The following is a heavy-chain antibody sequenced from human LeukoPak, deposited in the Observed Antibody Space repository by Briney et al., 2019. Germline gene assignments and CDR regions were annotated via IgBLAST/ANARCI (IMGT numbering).Heavy chain of an antibody. D-gene: IGHD3-10*01. CDR2: ISFDGSNK. J-gene: IGHJ6*02. CDR3: ASDIYYYGSGSYCYYYGMDV. V-gene: IGHV3-30-3*01. CDR1: GFTFSSYA. Sequence: PGRPLRLSCAASGFTFSSYAMHWVRQAPGKGLEWGAVISFDGSNKYSEESVKGRLTISRDNSKNPLNLQMNSLRAEDTAVYYCASDIYYYGSGSYCYYYGMDVWGQGTTVTVSS.